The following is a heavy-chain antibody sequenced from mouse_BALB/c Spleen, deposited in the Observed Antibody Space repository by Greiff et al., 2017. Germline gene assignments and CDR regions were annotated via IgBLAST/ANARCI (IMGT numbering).Heavy chain of an antibody. CDR2: INPGSGGT. J-gene: IGHJ2*01. D-gene: IGHD2-3*01. V-gene: IGHV1-54*01. CDR3: SGYSYYFDY. Sequence: QVQLQQSGAELVRPGTSVKVSCKASGYAFTNYLIEWVKQRPGQGLEWIGVINPGSGGTNYNQKFKDKATLTVDKSSSTAYMQLSSPTSEDSAVYYCSGYSYYFDYWGQGTTLTVSS. CDR1: GYAFTNYL.